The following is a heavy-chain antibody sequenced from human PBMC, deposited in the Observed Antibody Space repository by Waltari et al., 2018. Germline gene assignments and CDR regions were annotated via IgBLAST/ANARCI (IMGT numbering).Heavy chain of an antibody. D-gene: IGHD2-21*01. CDR3: ARGTRASRASYWLDP. CDR2: LNPDSGKT. J-gene: IGHJ5*02. Sequence: QVLLVQSGPEVKKPGASVKVSCKASGYTFTNYDINWVRQATGQGLEWMGQDTGNGLEWMGWLNPDSGKTGFAQNFQGRVTITRDTSIATVYMELSDLRSEDTAVYYCARGTRASRASYWLDPWGQGTLVTVSS. V-gene: IGHV1-8*01. CDR1: GYTFTNYD.